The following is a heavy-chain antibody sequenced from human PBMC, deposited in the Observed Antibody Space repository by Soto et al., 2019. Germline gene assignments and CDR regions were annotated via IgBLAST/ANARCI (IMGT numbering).Heavy chain of an antibody. J-gene: IGHJ4*02. CDR1: GFTFSAYW. Sequence: EVQLVESGGGLFQPGGSLRLSCAASGFTFSAYWMNWVRQGPGKGLVWVSRINADGSIIAYADSVKGRFTVSRDNAKNTLYLQMNSLRAEDTAVYYCATETGSAAGYGGQGTLVTVSS. CDR2: INADGSII. D-gene: IGHD6-13*01. CDR3: ATETGSAAGY. V-gene: IGHV3-74*01.